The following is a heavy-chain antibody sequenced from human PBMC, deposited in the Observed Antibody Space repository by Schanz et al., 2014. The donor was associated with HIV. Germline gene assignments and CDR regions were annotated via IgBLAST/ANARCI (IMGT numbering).Heavy chain of an antibody. D-gene: IGHD4-4*01. Sequence: QVQLVQSGAEGRKPGASVKVSCKASGGTFSSYAISWVRQAPGQGLEWMGGFIPIFGTTNYAQKFQGRVTITADESTSTTYLELSSLRSEDTAVYYCASQYSNYDSSRRYHWYFDLWGRGTLVTVSS. J-gene: IGHJ2*01. CDR3: ASQYSNYDSSRRYHWYFDL. CDR2: FIPIFGTT. V-gene: IGHV1-69*01. CDR1: GGTFSSYA.